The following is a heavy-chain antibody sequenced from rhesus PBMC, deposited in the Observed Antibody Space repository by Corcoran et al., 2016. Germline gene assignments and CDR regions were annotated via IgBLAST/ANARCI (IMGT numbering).Heavy chain of an antibody. J-gene: IGHJ6*01. V-gene: IGHV4-143*01. Sequence: QVQLQESGPGLVKPSETLSLTCTASGGPITGHHHWNWIRQAPGKGLEWIGAVYGNRASTNYNPSLKSRVTISKDTSKNQFSLRLTSVTAADTAVYYCARQGYTDHLGGLDSWGQGVVVTVSS. D-gene: IGHD2-39*02. CDR2: VYGNRAST. CDR3: ARQGYTDHLGGLDS. CDR1: GGPITGHHH.